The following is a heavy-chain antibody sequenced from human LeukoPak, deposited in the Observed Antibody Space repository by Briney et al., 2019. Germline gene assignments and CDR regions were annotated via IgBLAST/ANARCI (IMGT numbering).Heavy chain of an antibody. CDR3: ASMMTTVTTYSYYYYGMDV. V-gene: IGHV5-10-1*01. J-gene: IGHJ6*02. CDR1: GYSFTSYW. D-gene: IGHD4-11*01. CDR2: IDPSDSYT. Sequence: GESLKISCKGSGYSFTSYWISWVRQMPGKGLEWMGRIDPSDSYTNYSPSFQGHVTISADKSISTAYLQWCSLKASDTAMYYCASMMTTVTTYSYYYYGMDVWGQGTTVTVSS.